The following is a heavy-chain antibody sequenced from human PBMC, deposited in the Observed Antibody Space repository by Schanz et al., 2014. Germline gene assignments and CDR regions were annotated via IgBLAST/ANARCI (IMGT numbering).Heavy chain of an antibody. D-gene: IGHD3-3*01. J-gene: IGHJ4*02. CDR3: ARVQGYHDFWSGYYPPDY. V-gene: IGHV3-30*04. CDR1: GFTFSAYA. Sequence: VHLEESGGGLVQPGGSQRLSCAVSGFTFSAYAMHWVRQAPGKGLEWVSLISSDGSYKHYADSVKGRFTISRDNSKNTLYLQMNSLRAEDTAVYYCARVQGYHDFWSGYYPPDYWGQGTLVTVSS. CDR2: ISSDGSYK.